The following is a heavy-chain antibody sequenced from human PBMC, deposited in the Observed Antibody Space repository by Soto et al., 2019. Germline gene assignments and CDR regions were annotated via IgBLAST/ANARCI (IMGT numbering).Heavy chain of an antibody. D-gene: IGHD6-13*01. CDR3: ARDRIAAN. Sequence: PGGSLRLSCAASGFTVSSNYMSWVRQAPGKGPEWVSVIYSGGSTYYADSVKGRFTISRDNPKNTLYLQMNSLRAEDTAVYYCARDRIAANWGQGTLVTVSS. CDR1: GFTVSSNY. J-gene: IGHJ4*02. V-gene: IGHV3-53*01. CDR2: IYSGGST.